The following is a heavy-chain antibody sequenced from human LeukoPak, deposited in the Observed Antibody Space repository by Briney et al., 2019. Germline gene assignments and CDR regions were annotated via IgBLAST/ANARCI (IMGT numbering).Heavy chain of an antibody. D-gene: IGHD3-22*01. J-gene: IGHJ4*02. V-gene: IGHV4-59*08. CDR2: MHNSGST. Sequence: SETPSLTCTVSGGXISSYYCSWIRQPPGKGLEWIGYMHNSGSTNYNPSLKSRVTISVDTSKNQFSLELSSVTAADTAVYYCASDSSGHYYPYYWGQGTLVTVSS. CDR3: ASDSSGHYYPYY. CDR1: GGXISSYY.